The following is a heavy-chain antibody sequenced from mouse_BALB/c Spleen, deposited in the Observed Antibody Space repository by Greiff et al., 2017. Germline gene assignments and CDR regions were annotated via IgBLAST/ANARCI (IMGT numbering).Heavy chain of an antibody. CDR2: ISNGGGST. CDR1: GFTFSSYT. Sequence: EVMFVESGGGLVQPGGSLKLSCAASGFTFSSYTMSWVRQTPGKRLEWVAYISNGGGSTYYPATVKGRFTISRDNAKNTLYLQMSSLKSEDTAMYYCARHDYFDYWGQGTTLTVSS. V-gene: IGHV5-12-2*01. CDR3: ARHDYFDY. J-gene: IGHJ2*01.